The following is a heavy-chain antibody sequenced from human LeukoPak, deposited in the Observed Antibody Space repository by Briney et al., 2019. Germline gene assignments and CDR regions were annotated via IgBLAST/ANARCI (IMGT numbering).Heavy chain of an antibody. D-gene: IGHD5-24*01. CDR1: GGTFSSYA. J-gene: IGHJ3*02. Sequence: SVKVSCKASGGTFSSYAISWVRQAPGQGLEWMGGIIPIFGTANYAQKFQGRVTITTDESTSTAYMELSSLRSEDTAVYHCARDGYNLGDAFDIWGQGTMVTVSS. CDR2: IIPIFGTA. V-gene: IGHV1-69*05. CDR3: ARDGYNLGDAFDI.